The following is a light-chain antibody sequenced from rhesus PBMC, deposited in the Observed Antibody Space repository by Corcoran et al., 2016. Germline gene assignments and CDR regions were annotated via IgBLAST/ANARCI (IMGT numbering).Light chain of an antibody. CDR2: RAS. V-gene: IGKV1-69*01. J-gene: IGKJ2*01. CDR3: QQHEHSPYS. Sequence: DIQMTQSPSPLSASVGDRVTITCRASQGISNGLAWYQQKPGKAPKLLIYRASKLETGVPSRFSGSGSGTDFTLTISSLQSEDIATYYCQQHEHSPYSFGQWTKVEIK. CDR1: QGISNG.